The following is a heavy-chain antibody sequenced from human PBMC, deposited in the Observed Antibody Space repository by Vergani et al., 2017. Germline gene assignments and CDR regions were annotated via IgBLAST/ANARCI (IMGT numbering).Heavy chain of an antibody. Sequence: QVQVVQSGAEVKKSGASGKVSCKTSGYTFSNYYMHWVRQAPGQGLEWMGIINPSGGHTNYAQKFQGRVTMTRDTSTSTVYMELSSLRSEDTAIYYCATPQTVTTGGIEVWGQGTTVIVSS. CDR1: GYTFSNYY. CDR2: INPSGGHT. J-gene: IGHJ6*02. D-gene: IGHD4-17*01. V-gene: IGHV1-46*01. CDR3: ATPQTVTTGGIEV.